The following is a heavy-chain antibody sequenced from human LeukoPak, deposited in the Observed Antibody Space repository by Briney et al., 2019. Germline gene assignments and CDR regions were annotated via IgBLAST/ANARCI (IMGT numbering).Heavy chain of an antibody. V-gene: IGHV3-9*01. CDR1: GFTFDDYA. CDR2: ISWNSGSI. CDR3: AKDRELVGAPRGAFDI. J-gene: IGHJ3*02. D-gene: IGHD1-26*01. Sequence: GGSLRLSCAASGFTFDDYAMHWVRQAPGKGLEWVSGISWNSGSIGYADSVKGRFTISRDNAKNSLYLQMNSLRAEDTALYYCAKDRELVGAPRGAFDIWGQGTMVTVSS.